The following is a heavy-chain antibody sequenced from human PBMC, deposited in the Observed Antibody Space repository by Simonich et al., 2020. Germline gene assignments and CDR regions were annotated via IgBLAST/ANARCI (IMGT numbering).Heavy chain of an antibody. D-gene: IGHD6-13*01. J-gene: IGHJ3*02. CDR3: ARHAGFAFDI. CDR1: GGSISRSSYY. CDR2: IYYSGST. Sequence: QLQLQESGPGLVKPSETLSLTCTVSGGSISRSSYYWGWIRQPPGKGLELIGSIYYSGSTYNNPSLKSRVTISVDTSKNQFSLKLSSVTAADTAVYYCARHAGFAFDIWGQGTMVTVSS. V-gene: IGHV4-39*01.